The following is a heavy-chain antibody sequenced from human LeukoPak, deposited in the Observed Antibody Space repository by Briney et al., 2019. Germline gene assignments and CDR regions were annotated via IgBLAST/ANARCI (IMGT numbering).Heavy chain of an antibody. CDR1: GFTFSSY. CDR3: ARRTGAAPGEFFLH. CDR2: IYSSGST. D-gene: IGHD6-19*01. V-gene: IGHV3-53*01. J-gene: IGHJ1*01. Sequence: GGSLRLSCAASGFTFSSYTSWVRQAPGKGLEWVSAIYSSGSTDYADSVRGRFTIARDTSKNMVYLQMNSLTAEDTAIYYCARRTGAAPGEFFLHWGQGTLVTVSS.